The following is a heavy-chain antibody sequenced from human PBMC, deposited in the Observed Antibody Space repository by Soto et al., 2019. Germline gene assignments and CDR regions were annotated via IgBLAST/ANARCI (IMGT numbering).Heavy chain of an antibody. Sequence: EVQLVESGGGLVQPGGSLRLSCAASEFTFSNYWMYWVRQAPGKGLVWVSRIKSDGSSTSYADSVEGRFTISRDNAKNTLYLQMSSLRAEDTAIYYGAGSPCSGWYYFDYWGQGALVTGFS. CDR2: IKSDGSST. V-gene: IGHV3-74*01. J-gene: IGHJ4*02. D-gene: IGHD6-19*01. CDR3: AGSPCSGWYYFDY. CDR1: EFTFSNYW.